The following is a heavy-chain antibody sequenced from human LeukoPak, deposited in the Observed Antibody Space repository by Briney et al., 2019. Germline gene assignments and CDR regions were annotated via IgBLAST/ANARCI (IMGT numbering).Heavy chain of an antibody. J-gene: IGHJ4*02. Sequence: GESLKISCKGSGYSFITYRIGWVRQMPGKGLEWMGIIYPGDSDTRYSPSFQGQVTISVDKSISTAYLRWSSLKASDTAMYYCARLGYYFHSSGYYYVDYWGQGTLVTVSS. V-gene: IGHV5-51*01. CDR2: IYPGDSDT. CDR3: ARLGYYFHSSGYYYVDY. CDR1: GYSFITYR. D-gene: IGHD3-22*01.